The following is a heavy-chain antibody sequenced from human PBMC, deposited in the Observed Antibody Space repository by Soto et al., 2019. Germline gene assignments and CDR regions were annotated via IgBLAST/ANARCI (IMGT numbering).Heavy chain of an antibody. Sequence: QLLESGGGLVQPGGSLRLSCAASGFTFSSYSMNWVRQAPGKGLQWVATVGGGGDNIFYADSVKGRLTISRDDSQNMVFLQMNSLRPEDTAVYCCAKRDSGSGRSPPLINYWGQGTLVTVSS. D-gene: IGHD3-10*01. CDR1: GFTFSSYS. J-gene: IGHJ4*02. CDR3: AKRDSGSGRSPPLINY. CDR2: VGGGGDNI. V-gene: IGHV3-23*01.